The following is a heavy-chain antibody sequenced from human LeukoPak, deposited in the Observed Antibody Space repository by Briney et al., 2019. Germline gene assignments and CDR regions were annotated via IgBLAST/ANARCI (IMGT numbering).Heavy chain of an antibody. CDR2: INHSGTT. Sequence: SETLSLTCAVYGGSFNTYYWTWIRQPPGKGLEWIGDINHSGTTNYNPSLKSRVIMSVDTSNNQFSLRLTSVTAADTAIYYCAKGVGRPPGYWGQGTLVTVSS. J-gene: IGHJ4*02. D-gene: IGHD1-26*01. CDR1: GGSFNTYY. V-gene: IGHV4-34*01. CDR3: AKGVGRPPGY.